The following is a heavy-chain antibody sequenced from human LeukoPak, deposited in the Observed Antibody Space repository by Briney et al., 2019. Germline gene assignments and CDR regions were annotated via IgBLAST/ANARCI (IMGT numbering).Heavy chain of an antibody. V-gene: IGHV3-23*01. CDR1: GFTFSSYA. CDR3: ANTQWLERTFDY. D-gene: IGHD6-19*01. J-gene: IGHJ4*02. Sequence: GGSLRLSCAASGFTFSSYAMSWVRQAPGKGLEWVSATSGSGGSTYYADSVKGRFTISRDNSKNTLYLQMNSLRAEDTAVYYCANTQWLERTFDYWGQGTLVTVSS. CDR2: TSGSGGST.